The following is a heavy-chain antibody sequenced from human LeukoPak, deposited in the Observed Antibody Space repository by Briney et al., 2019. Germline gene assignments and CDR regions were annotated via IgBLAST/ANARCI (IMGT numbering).Heavy chain of an antibody. CDR2: IKQDGSEK. V-gene: IGHV3-7*01. CDR3: ARDFGGTIFGVDVDY. D-gene: IGHD3-3*01. Sequence: GGSLRLSCAASGFTFSSYWMSWVRQAPGKGLEWVANIKQDGSEKYYVDSVKGRFTNSRDNAKNSLYLQMNSLRAEDTAVYYCARDFGGTIFGVDVDYWGQGTLVTVSS. J-gene: IGHJ4*02. CDR1: GFTFSSYW.